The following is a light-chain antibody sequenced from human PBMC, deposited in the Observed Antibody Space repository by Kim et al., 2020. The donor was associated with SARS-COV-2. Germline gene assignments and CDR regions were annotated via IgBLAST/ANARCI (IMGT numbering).Light chain of an antibody. V-gene: IGKV3-15*01. CDR1: QSVSIN. Sequence: GSPGASVPLSCRASQSVSINLAWYQRNPGQAPRLLIYDVSTRATGIPAKFSGSGSGTEFTLTISSLQSEDFAVYYCQQYDEWPLTFGGGTKVDIK. CDR3: QQYDEWPLT. CDR2: DVS. J-gene: IGKJ4*01.